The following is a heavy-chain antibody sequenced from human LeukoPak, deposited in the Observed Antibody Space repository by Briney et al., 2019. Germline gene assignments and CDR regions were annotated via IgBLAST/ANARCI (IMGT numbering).Heavy chain of an antibody. D-gene: IGHD3-16*01. J-gene: IGHJ5*02. CDR2: INPNSGGT. CDR3: ARVPGGVTTWFDP. Sequence: ASVKVSCKASGYTFTSYYMHWVRQAPGQGLEWMGWINPNSGGTNYAQKFQGRVTMTRDTSISTAYMELSRLRSDDTAVYYCARVPGGVTTWFDPWGQGTLVTVSS. CDR1: GYTFTSYY. V-gene: IGHV1-2*02.